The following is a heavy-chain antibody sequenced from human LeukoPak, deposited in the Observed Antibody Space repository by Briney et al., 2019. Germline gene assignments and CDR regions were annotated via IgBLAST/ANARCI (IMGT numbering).Heavy chain of an antibody. CDR1: GFTFSSYA. Sequence: PGGSLRLSCAASGFTFSSYAMSWVRQAPGKGLEWVSAISGSGGSTYYADSVKGRFTISRDNSKNTLYLQMSSLRVEDTAVYYCGRSIQDYYDNNGYPFDYWGQGTLVTVSS. CDR3: GRSIQDYYDNNGYPFDY. V-gene: IGHV3-23*01. CDR2: ISGSGGST. D-gene: IGHD3-22*01. J-gene: IGHJ4*02.